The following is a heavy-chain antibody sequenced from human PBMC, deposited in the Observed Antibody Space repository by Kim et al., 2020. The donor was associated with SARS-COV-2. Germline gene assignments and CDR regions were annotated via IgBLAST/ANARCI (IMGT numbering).Heavy chain of an antibody. V-gene: IGHV1-18*04. Sequence: ASVKVSCKASGYTFTSYGISWVRQAPGQGLEWMGWISAYNGNTNYAQKLQGRVTMTTDTSTSTAYMELRSLRSDDTAVYYCARSIGDKGRYFDWLLDWFDPWGQGTLVTVSS. CDR3: ARSIGDKGRYFDWLLDWFDP. J-gene: IGHJ5*02. CDR2: ISAYNGNT. D-gene: IGHD3-9*01. CDR1: GYTFTSYG.